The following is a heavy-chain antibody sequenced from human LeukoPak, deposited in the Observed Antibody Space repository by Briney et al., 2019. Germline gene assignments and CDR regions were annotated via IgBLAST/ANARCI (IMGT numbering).Heavy chain of an antibody. J-gene: IGHJ4*02. CDR3: TKEVSGGIDY. D-gene: IGHD3-10*01. V-gene: IGHV3-9*01. CDR2: INWNSGRI. Sequence: GGSLRLSCAASGFTFDAYAMHWVRQAPGKGLEWVSGINWNSGRIGYAASVKGRFIISSDNAKNSLYLQMNSRRAEDTAFYFCTKEVSGGIDYWGQGTLVTVSS. CDR1: GFTFDAYA.